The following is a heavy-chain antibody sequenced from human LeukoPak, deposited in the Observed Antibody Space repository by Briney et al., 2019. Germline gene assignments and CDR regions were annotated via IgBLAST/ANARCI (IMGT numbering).Heavy chain of an antibody. CDR2: ISAYNGNT. Sequence: ASVKVSCKASGYTFTSYGLSWVRQAPGQGLEWMGWISAYNGNTNYAQKLQGRVTMTTDTSTSTAYMELRSLRSDDTAVYYCATSGGYDYGDYQLGYWGQGTLVTVSS. D-gene: IGHD4-17*01. V-gene: IGHV1-18*01. J-gene: IGHJ4*02. CDR1: GYTFTSYG. CDR3: ATSGGYDYGDYQLGY.